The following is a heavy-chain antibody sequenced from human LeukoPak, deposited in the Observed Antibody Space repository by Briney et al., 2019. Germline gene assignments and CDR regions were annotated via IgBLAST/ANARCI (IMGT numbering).Heavy chain of an antibody. CDR2: IYYSGSA. J-gene: IGHJ3*01. V-gene: IGHV4-39*07. CDR1: GGSISSSYSY. CDR3: AKPSNYYGSATDAFDF. Sequence: PSETLSLTCTVSGGSISSSYSYWGWIRQPPGKGLEWIGNIYYSGSAYYNPSLKSRVTISVDTSKNHFSLKLNSVTAADTAVYYCAKPSNYYGSATDAFDFWGQGTMVAVSS. D-gene: IGHD3-10*01.